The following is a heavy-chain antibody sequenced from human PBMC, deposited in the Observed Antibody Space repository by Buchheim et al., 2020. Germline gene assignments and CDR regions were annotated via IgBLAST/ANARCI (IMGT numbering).Heavy chain of an antibody. J-gene: IGHJ4*02. D-gene: IGHD5-18*01. Sequence: EVQLVESGGGLVKPGGSLRLSCAASGFTFSNAWMSWVRQAPGKGLEWVGRIESETYGATTDYAAPVKGRFTISRDDSQNTVYLQMNSLRNEDTAVYYCTAKYTALAHWGQGT. CDR1: GFTFSNAW. CDR2: IESETYGATT. V-gene: IGHV3-15*04. CDR3: TAKYTALAH.